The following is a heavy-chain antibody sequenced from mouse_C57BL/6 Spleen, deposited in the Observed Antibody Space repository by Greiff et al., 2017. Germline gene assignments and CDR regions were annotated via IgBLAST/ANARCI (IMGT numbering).Heavy chain of an antibody. CDR2: INPSSGYT. J-gene: IGHJ2*01. Sequence: QVQLQQSGAELAKPGASVKLSCKASGYTFTSYWMHWVKQRPGQGLEWIGYINPSSGYTKYNQKFKDKATLTADKSSSTAYMQLSSLTYEDSAVYYCALSRDYDGRGFDYWGQGTTLTVSS. V-gene: IGHV1-7*01. CDR3: ALSRDYDGRGFDY. CDR1: GYTFTSYW. D-gene: IGHD2-4*01.